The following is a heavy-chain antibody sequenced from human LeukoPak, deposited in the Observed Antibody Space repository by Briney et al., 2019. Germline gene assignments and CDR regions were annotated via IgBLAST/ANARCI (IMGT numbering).Heavy chain of an antibody. CDR1: GGSFSGYY. D-gene: IGHD7-27*01. V-gene: IGHV4-34*01. J-gene: IGHJ4*02. CDR3: ARDNWGSGFDY. CDR2: INHSGST. Sequence: PSETLSLTCAVYGGSFSGYYWSWIRQPPGKGLEWIGEINHSGSTNYNPSLKSRVTISVDRSKNQFSLKLSSVTAADTAVYYCARDNWGSGFDYWGQGTLVTVSS.